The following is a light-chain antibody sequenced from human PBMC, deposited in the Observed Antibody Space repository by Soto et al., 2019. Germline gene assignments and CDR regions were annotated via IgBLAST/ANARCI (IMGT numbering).Light chain of an antibody. CDR2: YDN. Sequence: QSVLTQPPSASGTPGQRVTISCSGSNSNIGSNTVNWYQQLPGRAPKLLIYYDNLRPSGVPDRISGYKSGTSASLAISGLKYDDEADYYCAAWDESLNGRVFGTGTKLTVL. V-gene: IGLV1-44*01. J-gene: IGLJ1*01. CDR1: NSNIGSNT. CDR3: AAWDESLNGRV.